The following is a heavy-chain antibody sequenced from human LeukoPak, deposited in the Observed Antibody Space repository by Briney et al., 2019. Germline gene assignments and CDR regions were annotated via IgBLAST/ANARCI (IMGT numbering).Heavy chain of an antibody. J-gene: IGHJ4*02. D-gene: IGHD2-15*01. Sequence: PSETLSLTCTVSGGSISSGGYYWSWIRQPPGKGLEWIGYIYYSGSTYYNPSLKSRATISVDTSKNQFSLKLSSVTAADTAVYYCASGYCSGGSCSFDYWGQGTLVTVSS. CDR3: ASGYCSGGSCSFDY. CDR1: GGSISSGGYY. CDR2: IYYSGST. V-gene: IGHV4-30-4*01.